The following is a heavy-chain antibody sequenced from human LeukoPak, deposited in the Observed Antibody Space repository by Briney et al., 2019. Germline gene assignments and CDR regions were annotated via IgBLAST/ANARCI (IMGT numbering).Heavy chain of an antibody. Sequence: SETLSLTCTVSGGSISSYYWSWIRQPPGKGLEWIGYIYYSGSTNYNPSLKSRVTISVDASKNQFSLKLSSVTAADTAVYYCARDFYGGKGPHYYYMDVWGKGTTVTVSS. CDR1: GGSISSYY. CDR3: ARDFYGGKGPHYYYMDV. V-gene: IGHV4-59*12. J-gene: IGHJ6*03. CDR2: IYYSGST. D-gene: IGHD4-23*01.